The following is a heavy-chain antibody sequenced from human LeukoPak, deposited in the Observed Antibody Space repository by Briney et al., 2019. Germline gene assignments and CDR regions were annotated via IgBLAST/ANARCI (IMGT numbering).Heavy chain of an antibody. Sequence: SVKVSFKASGDTFNSYAVSWVRQAPGQGLEWMGGTTLLFGTPNYAQKFQGRVTITADESTSTAYMELSSLRSEDTAVYYCARYDVEDSSGYYFFDYWGQGTLVTVSS. J-gene: IGHJ4*02. CDR3: ARYDVEDSSGYYFFDY. CDR1: GDTFNSYA. D-gene: IGHD3-22*01. V-gene: IGHV1-69*01. CDR2: TTLLFGTP.